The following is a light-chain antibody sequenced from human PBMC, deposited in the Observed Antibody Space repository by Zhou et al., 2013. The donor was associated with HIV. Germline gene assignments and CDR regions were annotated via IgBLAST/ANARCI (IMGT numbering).Light chain of an antibody. V-gene: IGKV1-39*01. Sequence: DIHMTQSPSSVSASVGDKVIITCRASQAIRTWLAWYQQKPGKPPSLLVYGASFLHAGVPSRFSGSASGTDFTTDFTLTISSLQPEDFATYYCQQSYRTPLTFGQGTRLEIK. J-gene: IGKJ5*01. CDR3: QQSYRTPLT. CDR1: QAIRTW. CDR2: GAS.